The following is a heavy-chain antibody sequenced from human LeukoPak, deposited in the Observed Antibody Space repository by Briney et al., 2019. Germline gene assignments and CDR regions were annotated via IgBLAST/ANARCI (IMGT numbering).Heavy chain of an antibody. CDR1: GGSISSDDYC. CDR3: AKSREEIRGLDAFDI. V-gene: IGHV4-31*03. Sequence: SRTLSLTCSVSGGSISSDDYCWSWIRQHPGKGLEWIGYIYYSGSTYYNPSLKSRVALSVDTSKNQFSLKLSSLTAADTAVYYCAKSREEIRGLDAFDIWGRGTMVTVSS. D-gene: IGHD5-24*01. CDR2: IYYSGST. J-gene: IGHJ3*02.